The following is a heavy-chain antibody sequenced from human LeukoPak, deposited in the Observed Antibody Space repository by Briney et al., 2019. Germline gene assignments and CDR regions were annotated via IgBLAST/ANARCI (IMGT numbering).Heavy chain of an antibody. CDR2: FDPEDGET. D-gene: IGHD3-10*01. CDR3: ATDWGGYYGSGSYRGSYGMDV. V-gene: IGHV1-24*01. J-gene: IGHJ6*02. Sequence: GASVKVSCKVSGYTLTELSMHWVRQAPGKGLEWMGGFDPEDGETIYAQKFQGRVTMTEDTSTDTAYKELSSLRSEDTAVYYCATDWGGYYGSGSYRGSYGMDVWGQGTTVTVSS. CDR1: GYTLTELS.